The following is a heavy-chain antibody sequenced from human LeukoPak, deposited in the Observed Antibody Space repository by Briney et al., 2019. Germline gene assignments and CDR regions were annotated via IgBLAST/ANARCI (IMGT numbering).Heavy chain of an antibody. CDR2: ISGGGDAT. CDR3: AKAIISVAGTDFDY. J-gene: IGHJ4*02. D-gene: IGHD6-19*01. CDR1: GFTFRSYA. Sequence: GGSLRLSCVASGFTFRSYAMTWVRQAPGKGLEWVSGISGGGDATYYADSVKGRSTFSRDNSKNTLFLQMNSLRAEDTAVYYCAKAIISVAGTDFDYWGQGTLVTVSS. V-gene: IGHV3-23*01.